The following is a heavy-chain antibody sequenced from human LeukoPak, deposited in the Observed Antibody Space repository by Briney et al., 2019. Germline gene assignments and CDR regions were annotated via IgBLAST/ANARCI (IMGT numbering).Heavy chain of an antibody. J-gene: IGHJ3*02. CDR2: IQQDGSEK. CDR3: ARDGSHKLDI. V-gene: IGHV3-7*03. Sequence: PGGSLRLSRAASGFTLNTYWMNWVRQAPGKGLEWVANIQQDGSEKYYVDSVKGRFTISRDNAKNSLYLQMNNLRAGDTAVYYCARDGSHKLDIWGQGTMVTVSS. CDR1: GFTLNTYW.